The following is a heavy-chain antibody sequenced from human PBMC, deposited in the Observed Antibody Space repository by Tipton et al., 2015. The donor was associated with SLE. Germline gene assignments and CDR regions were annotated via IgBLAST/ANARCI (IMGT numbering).Heavy chain of an antibody. V-gene: IGHV4-31*03. CDR3: ASHYSTVTIPCYYYGMDV. CDR2: IYSSVST. CDR1: GGSISSGDYY. Sequence: TLSLTCTVSGGSISSGDYYWYWIRQHLGKGLEWIGYIYSSVSTYYNPSLKSRVTISVDTSKNQFSLKLSSVSAADTAVYYCASHYSTVTIPCYYYGMDVWGQGTTVTVSS. D-gene: IGHD4-17*01. J-gene: IGHJ6*02.